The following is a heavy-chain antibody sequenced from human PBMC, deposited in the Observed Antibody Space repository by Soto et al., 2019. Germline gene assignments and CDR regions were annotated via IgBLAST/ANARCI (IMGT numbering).Heavy chain of an antibody. Sequence: ASVKVSCKASGYTFTSYAMHWVRQAPGQRLEWMGWINAGNGNTKYSQKFQGRVTITRDTSASTAYMELSSLRSEDTAVYYCARDPVYCSSTSCYKPYYYYYRDVGGKGPTVTVSS. CDR1: GYTFTSYA. J-gene: IGHJ6*03. V-gene: IGHV1-3*01. CDR3: ARDPVYCSSTSCYKPYYYYYRDV. CDR2: INAGNGNT. D-gene: IGHD2-2*02.